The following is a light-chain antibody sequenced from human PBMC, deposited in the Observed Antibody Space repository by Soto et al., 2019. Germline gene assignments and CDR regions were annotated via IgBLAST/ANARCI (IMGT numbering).Light chain of an antibody. CDR3: SSYPSSSTLV. J-gene: IGLJ2*01. Sequence: QSVLTQPASVSGSPGQSITISCTGTSSDVGGYNYVSWYQQHPGKAPKLIIYEVSNRPSGVSNRYSGSKSGNTASLTISGLQAEDETDYYCSSYPSSSTLVFGGGTKLTVL. V-gene: IGLV2-14*01. CDR2: EVS. CDR1: SSDVGGYNY.